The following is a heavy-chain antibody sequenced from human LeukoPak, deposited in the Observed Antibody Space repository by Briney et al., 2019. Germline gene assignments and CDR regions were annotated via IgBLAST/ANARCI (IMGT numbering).Heavy chain of an antibody. V-gene: IGHV3-48*01. Sequence: GGSLRLSCAASGFTFTKYSMHWVRQTPGKGLEWDSYISSGSTTIYYTDSVKGRFTISRDNAKNSLYLQMNSLRAEDTAVYYCARRESTTMVRGGVDYWGQGTLVTVSS. CDR1: GFTFTKYS. CDR3: ARRESTTMVRGGVDY. CDR2: ISSGSTTI. J-gene: IGHJ4*02. D-gene: IGHD3-10*01.